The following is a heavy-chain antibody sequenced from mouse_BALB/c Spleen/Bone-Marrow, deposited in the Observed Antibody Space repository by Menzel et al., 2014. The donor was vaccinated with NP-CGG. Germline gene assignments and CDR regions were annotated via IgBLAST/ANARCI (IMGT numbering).Heavy chain of an antibody. V-gene: IGHV1S135*01. CDR3: ARSILGAMDY. J-gene: IGHJ4*01. D-gene: IGHD4-1*01. CDR2: IDPYNGGT. CDR1: GYAFTSYN. Sequence: VQLQQPGPELVKPGASVKVSCKASGYAFTSYNMYWVRQSHGKSLEWIGYIDPYNGGTSYNQKFKGKATLTVDKSSSTAYMRLNSLTSEDSAVYYCARSILGAMDYWGQGISVTVSS.